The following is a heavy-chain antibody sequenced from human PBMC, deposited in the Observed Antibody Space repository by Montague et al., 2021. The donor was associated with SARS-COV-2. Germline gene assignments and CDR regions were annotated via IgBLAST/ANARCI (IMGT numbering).Heavy chain of an antibody. CDR3: ARGPRVTMIVVVITYKWLDP. D-gene: IGHD3-22*01. Sequence: SETLSLTCAVYGGSVSDYYWSWIRQPPGKGLEWIGEINHSGSTNYNPSLKSRVTTSVDTSKNQFSLKLTSVTAADTAVYYCARGPRVTMIVVVITYKWLDPWGQGTTVTVSS. CDR2: INHSGST. CDR1: GGSVSDYY. V-gene: IGHV4-34*01. J-gene: IGHJ5*02.